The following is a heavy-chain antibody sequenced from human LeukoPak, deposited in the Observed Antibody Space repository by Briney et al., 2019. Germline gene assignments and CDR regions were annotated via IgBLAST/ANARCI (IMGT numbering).Heavy chain of an antibody. D-gene: IGHD1-1*01. CDR1: GFTFSSYA. J-gene: IGHJ6*02. CDR2: ISYDGSNK. Sequence: GGSLRLSCAASGFTFSSYAMHWVRQAPGKGLEWVAVISYDGSNKYYADSVKGRFTISRDNSKNTLYLQMNSLRAEDTAVYYCATSRDTTYYYYGMDVWGQGTTVTVSS. CDR3: ATSRDTTYYYYGMDV. V-gene: IGHV3-30*14.